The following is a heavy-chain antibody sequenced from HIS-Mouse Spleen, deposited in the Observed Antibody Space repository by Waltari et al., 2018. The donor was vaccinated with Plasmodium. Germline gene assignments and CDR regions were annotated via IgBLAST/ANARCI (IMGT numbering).Heavy chain of an antibody. CDR3: ARGRTDSSSYYCDY. Sequence: EVQLVESGGGLVQPGGSLRLSCAASGFPFRRYDMHWVRQANGEGLGWGAATGTGGAKDKPGAAQGRVTMPRENAKKSLNLQRNSWRAGDTAVYYWARGRTDSSSYYCDYWGQGTRVTVSS. CDR1: GFPFRRYD. D-gene: IGHD6-6*01. J-gene: IGHJ4*02. V-gene: IGHV3-13*01. CDR2: TGTGGAK.